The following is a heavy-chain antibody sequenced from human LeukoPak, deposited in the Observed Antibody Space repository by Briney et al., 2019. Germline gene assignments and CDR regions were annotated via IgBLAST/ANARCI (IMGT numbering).Heavy chain of an antibody. J-gene: IGHJ4*02. CDR1: GGSFSGYY. CDR3: ARGGIVGATYDY. V-gene: IGHV4-34*01. CDR2: INHSGST. D-gene: IGHD1-26*01. Sequence: PSETLSLTCAVYGGSFSGYYWSWIVQPPGKGLEWIGEINHSGSTNYNPSLKSRVTISVDTSKNQFSLKLSSVTAADTAVYYCARGGIVGATYDYWGQGTLVTVSS.